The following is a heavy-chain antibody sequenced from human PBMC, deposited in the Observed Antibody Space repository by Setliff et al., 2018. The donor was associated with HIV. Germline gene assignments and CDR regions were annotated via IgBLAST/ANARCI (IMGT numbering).Heavy chain of an antibody. J-gene: IGHJ1*01. D-gene: IGHD3-22*01. CDR3: AREGSGYYSRYIHD. CDR2: IHCGGST. Sequence: SETLSLTCTVSGGSISSSSYYWGWIRQPPGKGLEWIGSIHCGGSTYYNASLASRVTISVDTSKNQSSLKLSSVTAADTAFYYCAREGSGYYSRYIHDWGQGTLVTVSS. V-gene: IGHV4-39*07. CDR1: GGSISSSSYY.